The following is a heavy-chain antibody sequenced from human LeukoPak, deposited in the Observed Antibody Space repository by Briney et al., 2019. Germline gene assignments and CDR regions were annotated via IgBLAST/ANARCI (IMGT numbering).Heavy chain of an antibody. CDR1: GFTFDDYW. D-gene: IGHD1-26*01. Sequence: GGSLRLSCGASGFTFDDYWMTWVRQAPGQGLEWVANINQDGSEKYYLDSAKGRFTISRDNAKSSLYLQMNSLRAEDTAVYYCARDPYSGSYGADYYYYMDVWGKGTTVTISS. CDR2: INQDGSEK. V-gene: IGHV3-7*01. J-gene: IGHJ6*03. CDR3: ARDPYSGSYGADYYYYMDV.